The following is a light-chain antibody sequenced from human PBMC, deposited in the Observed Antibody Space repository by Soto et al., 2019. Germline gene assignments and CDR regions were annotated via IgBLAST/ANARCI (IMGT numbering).Light chain of an antibody. J-gene: IGKJ1*01. Sequence: EIVLTQSPGTLSLSPGERATLSCRASQSVSNYLAWYQQKPGQAPRLLIYAASSRATGIPDRFSGSGSGTDFILTISRLEPEAFVVYYCQQYGTFRTFGQGTKVEIK. CDR1: QSVSNY. CDR3: QQYGTFRT. CDR2: AAS. V-gene: IGKV3-20*01.